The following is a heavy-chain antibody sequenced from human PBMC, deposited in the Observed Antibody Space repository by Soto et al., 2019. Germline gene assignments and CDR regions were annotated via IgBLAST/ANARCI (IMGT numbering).Heavy chain of an antibody. CDR3: ASGRDRGSSESKFEY. Sequence: QVQLVQAVAAVKKPGASMKVSCKASGYTFTNYYIYWVRQAPGQGLEWMGWIYPTDGGTNYAQKFQGRVTMTRDTSISTAYMELSRLSSDVPAVYYCASGRDRGSSESKFEYWGQGTLVTVSS. CDR2: IYPTDGGT. CDR1: GYTFTNYY. V-gene: IGHV1-2*02. J-gene: IGHJ4*02. D-gene: IGHD6-6*01.